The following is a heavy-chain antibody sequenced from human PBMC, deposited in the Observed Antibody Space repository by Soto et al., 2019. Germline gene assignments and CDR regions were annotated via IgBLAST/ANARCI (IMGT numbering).Heavy chain of an antibody. Sequence: SETLSLTCTVSGGSISSGDYYWSWIRQPPGKGLEWIGYIYYSGSTYYNPSLKSRVTISVDTSKNQFSLKLSSVTAADTAVYYCARTSGYCSGGSCYNFDYWGQGTLVTVPQ. V-gene: IGHV4-30-4*01. CDR3: ARTSGYCSGGSCYNFDY. CDR2: IYYSGST. D-gene: IGHD2-15*01. CDR1: GGSISSGDYY. J-gene: IGHJ4*02.